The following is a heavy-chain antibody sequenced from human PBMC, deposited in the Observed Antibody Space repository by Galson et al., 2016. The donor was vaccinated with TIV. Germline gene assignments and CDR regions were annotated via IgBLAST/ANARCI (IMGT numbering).Heavy chain of an antibody. CDR1: GLIVSSNY. CDR2: ISSGGTT. V-gene: IGHV3-66*02. J-gene: IGHJ6*02. D-gene: IGHD2-21*01. Sequence: SLRLSCAASGLIVSSNYMSWVRQAPGKGLEWVSLISSGGTTSYADSVRGRFTISRDNSNNLVYLRMNNLRPEDTAVYYCARDRRHCGNECYLYYYYGMDVWGQGATVTVSS. CDR3: ARDRRHCGNECYLYYYYGMDV.